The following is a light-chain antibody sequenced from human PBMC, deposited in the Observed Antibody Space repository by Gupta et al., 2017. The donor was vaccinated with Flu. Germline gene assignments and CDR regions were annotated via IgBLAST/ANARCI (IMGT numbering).Light chain of an antibody. Sequence: SYVLTQPPSVSVAPGQTARITCGGNNIGTKSVHWYQQKPGQAPMLVVYDVSDRPSGIPERFSGSNSGNTATLTISKVEPGDEADYYCQVWHTGTDHMRVFGGGTKLTVL. CDR1: NIGTKS. CDR3: QVWHTGTDHMRV. J-gene: IGLJ3*02. CDR2: DVS. V-gene: IGLV3-21*02.